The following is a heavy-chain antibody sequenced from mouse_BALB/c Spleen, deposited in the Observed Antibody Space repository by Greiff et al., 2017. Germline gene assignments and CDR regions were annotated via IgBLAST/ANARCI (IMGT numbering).Heavy chain of an antibody. Sequence: EVQVVESGGGLVKPGGSLKLSCAASGFTFSSYAMSWVRQTPEKRLEWVATISSGGSYTYYPDSVKGRFTISRDNAKNTLYLQMSSLRSEDTAMYYCARDGFIKGNLNVWGEGTTVTVS. V-gene: IGHV5-9-3*01. CDR3: ARDGFIKGNLNV. CDR2: ISSGGSYT. CDR1: GFTFSSYA. J-gene: IGHJ1*01. D-gene: IGHD1-1*01.